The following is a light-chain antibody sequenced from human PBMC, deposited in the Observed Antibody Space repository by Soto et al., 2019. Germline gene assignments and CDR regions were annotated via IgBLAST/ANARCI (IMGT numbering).Light chain of an antibody. CDR3: QQFSSYST. CDR2: AAS. Sequence: DIHMTQSPSTLSASVGDRVTITCRASQSIDNWLAWYQQKPGKAPKLLIYAASTLETGVPSRFSGSGSGTEFTLTIKSLQPDDFATYYCQQFSSYSTFGQGTKVEIK. V-gene: IGKV1-5*01. J-gene: IGKJ1*01. CDR1: QSIDNW.